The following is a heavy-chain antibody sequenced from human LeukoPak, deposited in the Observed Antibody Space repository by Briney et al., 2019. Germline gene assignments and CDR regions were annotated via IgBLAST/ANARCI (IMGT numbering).Heavy chain of an antibody. CDR2: IYTNGNS. CDR1: GASINNYY. D-gene: IGHD3-22*01. J-gene: IGHJ4*02. V-gene: IGHV4-4*07. CDR3: AREAKSYDGDGYYLDY. Sequence: SETLSLTCTVSGASINNYYWGWIRQSAGKGLEWIGRIYTNGNSDYGPSLGGRITMSTDTSKSQFSLRLSSVTAADTAVFYCAREAKSYDGDGYYLDYWGQGILVTVAS.